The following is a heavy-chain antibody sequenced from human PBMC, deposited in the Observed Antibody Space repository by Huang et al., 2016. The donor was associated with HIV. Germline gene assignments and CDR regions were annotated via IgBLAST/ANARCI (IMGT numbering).Heavy chain of an antibody. V-gene: IGHV5-51*03. CDR2: IFPGDADT. Sequence: EVQLVQSGAEVKKPGESLKILCKGSGYSFSTYWIGWVRQMAGKGLEGMGMIFPGDADTRDSPSFQGQVTISADKSISTAYLQWSSLKASDTAMYYCASTASYSGSYRGAFDIWGQGTMVTVSS. D-gene: IGHD1-26*01. CDR1: GYSFSTYW. J-gene: IGHJ3*02. CDR3: ASTASYSGSYRGAFDI.